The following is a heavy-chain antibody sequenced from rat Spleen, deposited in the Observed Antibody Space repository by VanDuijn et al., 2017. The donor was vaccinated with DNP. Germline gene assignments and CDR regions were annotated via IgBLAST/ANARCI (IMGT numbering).Heavy chain of an antibody. CDR3: ARGGRSYFDY. V-gene: IGHV5-58*01. CDR2: INSDGGST. J-gene: IGHJ2*01. D-gene: IGHD1-11*01. CDR1: GFTFSSYW. Sequence: EVQLVETGGGLVQPGRSLKLSCVASGFTFSSYWMYWIRQAPGKGLEWVASINSDGGSTYYPDSVKGRFTISRDNAKNTLYLQMNSLRSEDTASYYCARGGRSYFDYWGQGVMVTVSS.